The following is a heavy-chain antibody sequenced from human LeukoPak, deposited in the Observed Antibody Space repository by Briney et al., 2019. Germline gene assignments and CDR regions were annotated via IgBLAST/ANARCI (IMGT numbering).Heavy chain of an antibody. CDR1: GGSISSGGYY. J-gene: IGHJ4*02. CDR2: IYTSGST. Sequence: PSETLSLTCTVSGGSISSGGYYWSWIRQPAGKGLEWIGRIYTSGSTNYNPSLKSRVTISVDTSKNQFSLKLSSVTAADTAVYYCARLTVTMVRGVIITPPYYFDYWGQGTLVTVSS. CDR3: ARLTVTMVRGVIITPPYYFDY. V-gene: IGHV4-61*02. D-gene: IGHD3-10*01.